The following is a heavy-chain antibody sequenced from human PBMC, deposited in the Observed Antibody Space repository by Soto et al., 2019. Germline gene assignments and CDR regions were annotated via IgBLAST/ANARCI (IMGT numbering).Heavy chain of an antibody. D-gene: IGHD6-19*01. Sequence: SETLTLTCTVSGGSITSYYWSWIRQPPGKGLEWIANIYYSGSTNYNPSLKSRVTISVDTSKNQFSLKLSSVTAADTAVYYCARDAAGTGYYYYGMDVWGQGTTVTVSS. CDR3: ARDAAGTGYYYYGMDV. CDR2: IYYSGST. J-gene: IGHJ6*02. V-gene: IGHV4-59*01. CDR1: GGSITSYY.